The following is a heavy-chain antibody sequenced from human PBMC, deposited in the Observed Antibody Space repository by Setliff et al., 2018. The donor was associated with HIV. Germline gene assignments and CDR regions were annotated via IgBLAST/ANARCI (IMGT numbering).Heavy chain of an antibody. CDR2: IIPMYGVT. CDR3: ARVEGATATLTD. D-gene: IGHD1-26*01. CDR1: GGTFSSYV. J-gene: IGHJ4*02. Sequence: GASVKVSCKASGGTFSSYVISWVRQAPGQGPEWMGGIIPMYGVTNYAQKFQGRVTITTDTSTRTVYMELSSLRSEDTAVYYCARVEGATATLTDWGQGTLVTVSS. V-gene: IGHV1-69*10.